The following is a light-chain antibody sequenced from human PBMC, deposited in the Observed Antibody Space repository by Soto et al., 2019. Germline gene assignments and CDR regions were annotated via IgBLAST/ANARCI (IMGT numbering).Light chain of an antibody. CDR2: DDS. V-gene: IGLV3-21*02. J-gene: IGLJ1*01. CDR3: QVWDTTSDQLYV. CDR1: NIGSKT. Sequence: SYELTQPPSVSVAPGQTARITCGGHNIGSKTVHWYQQMPGQAPVLVIYDDSDRPSGIPERFSGSNSGNTATLTISRVEAGDEAAYYCQVWDTTSDQLYVLGTGTKVT.